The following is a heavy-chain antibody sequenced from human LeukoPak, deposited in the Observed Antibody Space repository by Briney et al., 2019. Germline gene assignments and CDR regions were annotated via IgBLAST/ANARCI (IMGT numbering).Heavy chain of an antibody. J-gene: IGHJ4*02. D-gene: IGHD6-19*01. CDR2: ISGSGGST. Sequence: PGGSLRLSCAASGFTFSSYAMSWVRQPPGKGLEWVSAISGSGGSTYYADSVKGRFTISRDNSKNTLYLQMNSLRAEDTAVYYCAKDRPLRIQSIAVAVSDYWGQGTLVTVSS. V-gene: IGHV3-23*01. CDR1: GFTFSSYA. CDR3: AKDRPLRIQSIAVAVSDY.